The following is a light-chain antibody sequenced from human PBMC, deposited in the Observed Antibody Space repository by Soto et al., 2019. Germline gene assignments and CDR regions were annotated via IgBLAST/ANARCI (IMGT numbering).Light chain of an antibody. J-gene: IGKJ2*01. Sequence: EIVLTQSPGTLSLSPGERATLSCRASQSVSSSYLAWYQQKPGQAPRLLIYGASSRTTGIPDMFSGSGSGTDFTLTISRLEPEDFAVYYCQQYGSSPPKYTFGHGTKLEIK. V-gene: IGKV3-20*01. CDR2: GAS. CDR1: QSVSSSY. CDR3: QQYGSSPPKYT.